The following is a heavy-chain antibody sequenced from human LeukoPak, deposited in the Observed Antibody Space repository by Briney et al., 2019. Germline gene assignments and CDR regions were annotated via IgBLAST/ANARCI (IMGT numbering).Heavy chain of an antibody. CDR2: INHSGST. CDR3: ARLRRVVSPYYFDY. D-gene: IGHD3-3*01. V-gene: IGHV4-34*01. Sequence: SETLSLTCTVSGGSISSYYWSWIRQPPGKGLEWIGEINHSGSTNYNPSLKSRVTISVDTSKNQFSPKLSSVTAADTAVYYCARLRRVVSPYYFDYWGQGTLVTVSS. CDR1: GGSISSYY. J-gene: IGHJ4*02.